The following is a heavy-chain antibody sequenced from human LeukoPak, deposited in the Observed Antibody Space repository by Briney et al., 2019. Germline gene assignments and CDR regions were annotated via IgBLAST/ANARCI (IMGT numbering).Heavy chain of an antibody. V-gene: IGHV3-23*01. CDR3: AELGITMIGGV. Sequence: SGGSLRLSCAASGFTFSSYAMSWVRQTPGKGLEWVSVINDSGSSTYYADSVKGRFTISRDNAKNSLYLQMNSLRAEDTAVYYCAELGITMIGGVWGKGTTVTISS. CDR1: GFTFSSYA. D-gene: IGHD3-10*02. J-gene: IGHJ6*04. CDR2: INDSGSST.